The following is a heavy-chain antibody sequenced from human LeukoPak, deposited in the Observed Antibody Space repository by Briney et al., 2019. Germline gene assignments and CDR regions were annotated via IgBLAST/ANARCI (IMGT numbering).Heavy chain of an antibody. J-gene: IGHJ4*02. CDR1: GGSISSSSYY. CDR2: IYYSGST. Sequence: ASETLSLTCTVSGGSISSSSYYWGWIRQPPGKGLEWIGSIYYSGSTYYNPSLKSRVTISVDTSKNQFSLKLSSVTAADTAVYYCARSVYSSSWYNDYWGQGTLVTVSS. V-gene: IGHV4-39*01. CDR3: ARSVYSSSWYNDY. D-gene: IGHD6-13*01.